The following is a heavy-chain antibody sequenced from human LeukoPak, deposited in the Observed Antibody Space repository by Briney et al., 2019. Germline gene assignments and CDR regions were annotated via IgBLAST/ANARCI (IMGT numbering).Heavy chain of an antibody. CDR2: ISSSSSTI. CDR1: GFTFSSYS. J-gene: IGHJ4*02. Sequence: GGSLRLSCAASGFTFSSYSMNWVRQAPGKGLEWVSYISSSSSTIYYADSVKGRFTISRDNAKNSLYLQMNSLRAEDTAVYYCARDLSSYCSGGSCYSSDYWGQGTLVTVSS. CDR3: ARDLSSYCSGGSCYSSDY. D-gene: IGHD2-15*01. V-gene: IGHV3-48*01.